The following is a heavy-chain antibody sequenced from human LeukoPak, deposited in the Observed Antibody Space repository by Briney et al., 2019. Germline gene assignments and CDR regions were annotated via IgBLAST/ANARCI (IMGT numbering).Heavy chain of an antibody. J-gene: IGHJ4*02. CDR1: GFTFSSYS. V-gene: IGHV3-21*04. Sequence: PGGSLRLSCAASGFTFSSYSMNWVRQAPGKGLEWVSSISSSSSYIYYADSVKGRFTISRDNSKNSLYLQMNSLRTEDTALYYCAKDIGGFSYAADYWGQGTLVTVSS. CDR3: AKDIGGFSYAADY. CDR2: ISSSSSYI. D-gene: IGHD5-18*01.